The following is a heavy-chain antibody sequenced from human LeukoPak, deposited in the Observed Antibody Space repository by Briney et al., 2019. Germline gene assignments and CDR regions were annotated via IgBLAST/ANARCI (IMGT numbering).Heavy chain of an antibody. D-gene: IGHD3-3*01. CDR1: GGSISCSNW. J-gene: IGHJ4*02. Sequence: SETLSLTCAVSGGSISCSNWWSWVRQPPGKGLEWIGEIYHSGSTNYNPSLKSRVTISVDKSKNQFSLKLSSVTAADTAVYYCARAIESFTIFGVVIVFDYWGQGTLVTVSS. V-gene: IGHV4-4*02. CDR2: IYHSGST. CDR3: ARAIESFTIFGVVIVFDY.